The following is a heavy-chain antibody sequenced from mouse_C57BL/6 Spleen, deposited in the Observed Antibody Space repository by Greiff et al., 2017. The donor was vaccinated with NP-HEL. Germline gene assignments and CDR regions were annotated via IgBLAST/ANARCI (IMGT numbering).Heavy chain of an antibody. D-gene: IGHD2-2*01. CDR3: TTIAYGYWFAY. CDR2: IDPENGDT. V-gene: IGHV14-4*01. J-gene: IGHJ3*01. CDR1: GFNIKDYY. Sequence: VQLQQSGAELVRPGASVKLSCTASGFNIKDYYMHWVKQRPEQGLEWIGGIDPENGDTEYASKFQGKATITADTSSNTAYLQLSSLTSEDTAVYYCTTIAYGYWFAYWGQGTLVTVSA.